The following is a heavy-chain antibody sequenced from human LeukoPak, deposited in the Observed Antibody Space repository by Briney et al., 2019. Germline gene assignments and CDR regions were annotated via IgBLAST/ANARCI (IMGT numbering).Heavy chain of an antibody. J-gene: IGHJ5*02. Sequence: PSETLSLTCTVSGGSISSYYWSWIRQPPGKGLEWIGYIYYSGSTNYNPSLKSRVTISVDTSKNQFSLKLGSVTAADTAVYYCVGILGSSWYQGFDPWGQGTLVTVSS. CDR3: VGILGSSWYQGFDP. V-gene: IGHV4-59*01. D-gene: IGHD6-13*01. CDR2: IYYSGST. CDR1: GGSISSYY.